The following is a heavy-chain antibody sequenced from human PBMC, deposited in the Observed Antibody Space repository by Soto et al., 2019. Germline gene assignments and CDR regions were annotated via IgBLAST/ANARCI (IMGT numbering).Heavy chain of an antibody. CDR1: GFTFSSYW. CDR2: IKQDGSEK. Sequence: GSLLLACSASGFTFSSYWMSGVRQAPGKGLEWVANIKQDGSEKYYVDSVKGRFTISRDNAKNSLYLQMNSLRAEDTAVYYCARDHTIFGVVTTWGGMDVWGQGTKVTVYS. J-gene: IGHJ6*02. D-gene: IGHD3-3*01. CDR3: ARDHTIFGVVTTWGGMDV. V-gene: IGHV3-7*01.